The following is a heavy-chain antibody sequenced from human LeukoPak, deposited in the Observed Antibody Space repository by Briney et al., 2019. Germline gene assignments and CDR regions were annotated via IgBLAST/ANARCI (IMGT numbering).Heavy chain of an antibody. V-gene: IGHV1-8*01. D-gene: IGHD3-22*01. J-gene: IGHJ5*02. CDR1: GYTFTSYD. CDR3: ARDLALHDYYDSSGYLNWFDP. CDR2: MNPNSGNT. Sequence: GASVKVSCKASGYTFTSYDINWVRQATGQGLEWMGWMNPNSGNTGYAQKFQGRVTMTRNTSISTAYMELSSLRSEDTAVYYCARDLALHDYYDSSGYLNWFDPWGQGTLVTVSS.